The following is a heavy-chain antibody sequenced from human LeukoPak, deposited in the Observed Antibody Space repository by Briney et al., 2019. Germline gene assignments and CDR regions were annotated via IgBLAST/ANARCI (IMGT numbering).Heavy chain of an antibody. CDR3: AKRGVVIRVILVGFHKEANYFDS. J-gene: IGHJ4*02. D-gene: IGHD3-10*01. Sequence: GGSLRLSRAVSGITLSNYGMSWVRQAPGKGLEWVAGISDSGGSTKYADSVKGRFTISRDNPKNTLYLQMNSLRAEDTAVYFCAKRGVVIRVILVGFHKEANYFDSWGQGALVTVSS. CDR2: ISDSGGST. CDR1: GITLSNYG. V-gene: IGHV3-23*01.